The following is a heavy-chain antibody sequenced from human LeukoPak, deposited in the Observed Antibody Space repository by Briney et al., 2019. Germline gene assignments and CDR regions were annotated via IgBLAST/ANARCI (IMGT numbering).Heavy chain of an antibody. CDR3: GYGSGWIFDC. Sequence: PGRSLRLSCIVSGGTISSYYMTWVRQAPGKGLEWVANIKQDGSEKFYVDSVKGRFTISRDNAKNSLYLQMNSLRVEDTAMYYCGYGSGWIFDCRGQGALVTVSS. CDR1: GGTISSYY. V-gene: IGHV3-7*01. D-gene: IGHD6-19*01. J-gene: IGHJ4*02. CDR2: IKQDGSEK.